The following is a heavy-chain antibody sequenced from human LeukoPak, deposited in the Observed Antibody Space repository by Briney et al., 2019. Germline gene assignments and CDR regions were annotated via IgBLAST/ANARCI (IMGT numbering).Heavy chain of an antibody. CDR2: IIPIFGTA. CDR3: ARTPPRDYAGNYYYYYYMDV. J-gene: IGHJ6*03. Sequence: SVKVSCKASGGTFSSYAISWVRQAPGQGLEWMGGIIPIFGTANYAQKFQGRVTITTDESTSTAYMELSSLRSEDTAVYYCARTPPRDYAGNYYYYYYMDVWGKGTTVTVSS. D-gene: IGHD3-16*01. V-gene: IGHV1-69*05. CDR1: GGTFSSYA.